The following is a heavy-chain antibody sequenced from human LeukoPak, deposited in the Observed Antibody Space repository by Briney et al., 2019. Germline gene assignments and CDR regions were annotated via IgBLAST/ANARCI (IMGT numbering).Heavy chain of an antibody. CDR3: AKYYYDSSGYQAFDY. V-gene: IGHV3-23*01. CDR1: GFTFSSYA. J-gene: IGHJ4*02. Sequence: PGGSLRLSCAASGFTFSSYAMSWVRQAPGKGREWVSAISGSGGSTYYADSVKGRFTISRDNSKNKLYLQMNSLRAEDTAVYYCAKYYYDSSGYQAFDYWGQGTLVTVSS. CDR2: ISGSGGST. D-gene: IGHD3-22*01.